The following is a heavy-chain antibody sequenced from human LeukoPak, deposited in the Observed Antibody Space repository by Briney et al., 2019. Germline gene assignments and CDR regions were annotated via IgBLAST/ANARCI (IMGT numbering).Heavy chain of an antibody. V-gene: IGHV1-8*01. D-gene: IGHD3-22*01. J-gene: IGHJ3*02. CDR1: GYTFTSYD. Sequence: GASVNVSCKASGYTFTSYDINWVRQATGQGLEWMGWMNPNSGNTGYAQKFQGRVSMTRNTSISTAYMELSSLRSEDTAVYYCARGYYDSSGYYYDEGDAFDIWGQGTMVTVSS. CDR2: MNPNSGNT. CDR3: ARGYYDSSGYYYDEGDAFDI.